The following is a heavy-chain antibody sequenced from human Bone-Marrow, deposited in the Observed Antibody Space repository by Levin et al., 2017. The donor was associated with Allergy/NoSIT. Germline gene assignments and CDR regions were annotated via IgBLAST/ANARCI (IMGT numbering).Heavy chain of an antibody. CDR2: IRNIGGTM. CDR3: ATAACSSTSCYTGAFDY. D-gene: IGHD2-2*02. CDR1: GFTFSDYY. J-gene: IGHJ4*02. V-gene: IGHV3-11*01. Sequence: GGSLRLSCVASGFTFSDYYMSWIRQAPGKGLEYISYIRNIGGTMYYADSVKGRFTISRDNAKNSLYLQMNSLRAEDTAVYYCATAACSSTSCYTGAFDYWGQGTLVSVSS.